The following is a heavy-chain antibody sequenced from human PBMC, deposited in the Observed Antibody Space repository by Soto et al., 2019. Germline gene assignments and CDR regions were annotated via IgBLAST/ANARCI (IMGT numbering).Heavy chain of an antibody. V-gene: IGHV3-21*01. Sequence: GVTLRLSCAASGFTFSSYSMNWVRQAPGKGLEWVSSISSSSSYIYYADSVKGRFTISRDNAKNSLYLQMNILRAEDTAVYYCARRTDGEDEFWGQGTLVTVSS. CDR1: GFTFSSYS. CDR3: ARRTDGEDEF. D-gene: IGHD3-10*01. CDR2: ISSSSSYI. J-gene: IGHJ4*01.